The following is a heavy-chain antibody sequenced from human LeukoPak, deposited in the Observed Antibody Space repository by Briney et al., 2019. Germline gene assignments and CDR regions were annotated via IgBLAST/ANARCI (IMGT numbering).Heavy chain of an antibody. CDR2: IYYSGST. D-gene: IGHD3-10*01. CDR1: GGSISSYY. J-gene: IGHJ3*02. CDR3: ARDLDGSGSYYKVAFDI. Sequence: SETLSLTCTVSGGSISSYYWSWIRQPPGKGLEWIGYIYYSGSTNYNPSLKSRVTISVDTSKNQFSLKLSSVTAADTAVYYCARDLDGSGSYYKVAFDIWGQGTMVTVSS. V-gene: IGHV4-59*01.